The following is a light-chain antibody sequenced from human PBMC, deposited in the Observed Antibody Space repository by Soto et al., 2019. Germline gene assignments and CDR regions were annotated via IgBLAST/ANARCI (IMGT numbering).Light chain of an antibody. J-gene: IGKJ1*01. V-gene: IGKV1-6*01. CDR3: LQDYNYPWT. CDR1: HGIRND. CDR2: AAS. Sequence: AIQMTQSPSSLSSSLGDRVTITCRASHGIRNDLGWYQQKPGKAPKLLIYAASSLQSGVPSRFSGSGSGTDFTLTISSLQPEDFATYYCLQDYNYPWTFGQGTKVDIK.